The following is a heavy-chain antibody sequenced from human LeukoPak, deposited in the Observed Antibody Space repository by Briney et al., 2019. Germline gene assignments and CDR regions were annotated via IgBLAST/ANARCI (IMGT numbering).Heavy chain of an antibody. CDR3: ARDHTYYDFWSGPNYYYYGMDV. D-gene: IGHD3-3*01. CDR2: IWYDGSNK. V-gene: IGHV3-33*01. CDR1: GFTFSSYG. J-gene: IGHJ6*02. Sequence: GGSLRLSCAASGFTFSSYGMQWVRQAPGKGVEGVAVIWYDGSNKYYADSVKGLFTISRDNSKTTLYLQMNSLRAEDTAVYYCARDHTYYDFWSGPNYYYYGMDVWGQGTTVTVSS.